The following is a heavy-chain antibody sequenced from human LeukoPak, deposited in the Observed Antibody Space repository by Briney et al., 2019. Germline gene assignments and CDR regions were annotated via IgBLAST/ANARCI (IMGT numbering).Heavy chain of an antibody. V-gene: IGHV4-61*02. CDR3: ARDKGGFLYFGEYDP. Sequence: SETLSLTCTVSGASISSGSHHWSWIRQPAGKALEWIGRIYTSGSTNYNPSLKSRVSISVDMSKNQFSLKLSSVTAADTAVYYCARDKGGFLYFGEYDPWGQGTLVTVSS. D-gene: IGHD3-10*01. CDR2: IYTSGST. CDR1: GASISSGSHH. J-gene: IGHJ5*02.